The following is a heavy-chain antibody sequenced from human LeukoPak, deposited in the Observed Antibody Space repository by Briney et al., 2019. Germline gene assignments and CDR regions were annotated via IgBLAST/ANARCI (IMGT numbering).Heavy chain of an antibody. J-gene: IGHJ4*02. V-gene: IGHV3-74*01. CDR2: INSDGYST. D-gene: IGHD2/OR15-2a*01. Sequence: QPGGSLRLSCAASGLTFSSYNMNWVRQAPGKGLVWVSRINSDGYSTSYADSVKGRFTISRDNAKNTLNLQMNSLRAEDTAVYYCARYLATGYFDYWGQGSLVTVSS. CDR3: ARYLATGYFDY. CDR1: GLTFSSYN.